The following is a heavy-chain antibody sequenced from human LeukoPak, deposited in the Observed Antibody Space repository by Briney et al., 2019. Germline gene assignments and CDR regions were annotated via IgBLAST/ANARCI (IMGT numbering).Heavy chain of an antibody. D-gene: IGHD6-19*01. V-gene: IGHV6-1*01. CDR3: ARMRAVGVPRNFDS. CDR1: GDSVSSNSAA. J-gene: IGHJ4*02. CDR2: TYYRSKWYY. Sequence: SQTLSLTCAISGDSVSSNSAAWNWIRQSPSRGLEWLGRTYYRSKWYYDYAVSVESRITINPATSKNQFSLLLNSVAPEDTAVYYCARMRAVGVPRNFDSWGQGTLVTVSS.